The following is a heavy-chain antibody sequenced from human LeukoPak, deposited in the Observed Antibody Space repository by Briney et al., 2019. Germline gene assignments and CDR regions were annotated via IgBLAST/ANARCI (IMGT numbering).Heavy chain of an antibody. Sequence: GASVKVSCKASGGTFSSYTISWVRQAPGQGLEWMGRIIPILGIANYAQKFQGRVTITADKSTSTAYMEPSSLRSEDTAVYYCARTRDYGDYGENWGQGTLVTVSS. V-gene: IGHV1-69*02. D-gene: IGHD4-17*01. CDR3: ARTRDYGDYGEN. J-gene: IGHJ4*02. CDR2: IIPILGIA. CDR1: GGTFSSYT.